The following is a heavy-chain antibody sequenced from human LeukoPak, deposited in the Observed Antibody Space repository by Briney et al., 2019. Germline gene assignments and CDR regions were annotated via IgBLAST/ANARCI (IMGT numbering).Heavy chain of an antibody. V-gene: IGHV3-48*01. J-gene: IGHJ4*02. CDR3: AKCTNKAAGSSDY. Sequence: GGSLRLSCAASGFTFSSYSMNWVRQAPGKGLEWVSYISSSSSSTIYYADSVKGRFTISRDNSKNTLYLQMNSLRAEDTAVYYCAKCTNKAAGSSDYWGQGTLVTVSS. CDR1: GFTFSSYS. CDR2: ISSSSSSTI. D-gene: IGHD6-6*01.